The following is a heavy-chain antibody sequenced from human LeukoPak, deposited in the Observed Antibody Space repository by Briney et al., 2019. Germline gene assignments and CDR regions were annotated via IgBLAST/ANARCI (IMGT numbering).Heavy chain of an antibody. V-gene: IGHV1-18*01. CDR3: ARGRGSTSRY. CDR2: ISTYNGNT. D-gene: IGHD5-12*01. CDR1: GYTFTSYG. J-gene: IGHJ4*02. Sequence: GASVKVSCTASGYTFTSYGITWVRQAPGQGLEWMGWISTYNGNTNYAQNLQGRVTMTTDTSTSTAYMELRSLRSDDTAVYYCARGRGSTSRYWGQGTLVTVSS.